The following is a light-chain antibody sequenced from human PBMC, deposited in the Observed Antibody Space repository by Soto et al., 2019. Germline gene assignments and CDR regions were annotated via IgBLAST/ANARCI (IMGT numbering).Light chain of an antibody. V-gene: IGKV1-5*03. CDR2: KAS. CDR3: QQYDTYST. Sequence: DIQMTQSPSTLSASVGDRVTITCRASQSISISLAWYQQKPGKAPKLLIYKASSLESGVPSRFSGSGSGTEFTLTISSLQPDDFATYYCQQYDTYSTFGQGTKVEVK. CDR1: QSISIS. J-gene: IGKJ1*01.